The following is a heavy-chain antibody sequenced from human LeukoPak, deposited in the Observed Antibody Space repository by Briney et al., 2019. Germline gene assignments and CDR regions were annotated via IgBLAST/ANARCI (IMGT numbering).Heavy chain of an antibody. CDR2: IYSDGST. D-gene: IGHD3-22*01. V-gene: IGHV3-66*01. CDR1: GFTVSSNY. CDR3: ARSGSYYDSSGYYYRSYYFDY. J-gene: IGHJ4*02. Sequence: PGGSLRLSCAASGFTVSSNYMSWVRQAPGKGLEWVSVIYSDGSTYYADSVKGRFTISRDNSKNTLYLQMNSLRAEDTAVYYCARSGSYYDSSGYYYRSYYFDYWGQGTLDTVSS.